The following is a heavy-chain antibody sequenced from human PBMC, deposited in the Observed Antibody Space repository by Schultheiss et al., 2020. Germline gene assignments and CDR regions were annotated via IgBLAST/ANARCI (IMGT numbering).Heavy chain of an antibody. J-gene: IGHJ4*02. CDR1: GFTFSSYA. V-gene: IGHV3-23*01. D-gene: IGHD3-9*01. Sequence: GGSLRLSCAASGFTFSSYAMSWVRQAPGKGLEWVSAISGSGGSTHYTDSVKGRFTISRDNSENTLYLQMNSLRAEDTAVYYCAREALELRYFDWLSHFDYWGQGTLVTVSS. CDR2: ISGSGGST. CDR3: AREALELRYFDWLSHFDY.